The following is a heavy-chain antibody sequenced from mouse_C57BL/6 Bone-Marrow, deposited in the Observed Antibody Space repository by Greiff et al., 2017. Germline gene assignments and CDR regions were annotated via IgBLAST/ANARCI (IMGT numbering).Heavy chain of an antibody. CDR1: GYSFTDYN. Sequence: EVQLKQSGPELVKPGASVKISCKASGYSFTDYNMNWVKQSNGKSLEWIGVINPNYGTTSYNQKFKGKATLTVDQSSSTAYMQLNSLTSEDSAVYYCARRGLLHPYWYFDVWGTGTTVTVSS. D-gene: IGHD2-3*01. CDR3: ARRGLLHPYWYFDV. J-gene: IGHJ1*03. CDR2: INPNYGTT. V-gene: IGHV1-39*01.